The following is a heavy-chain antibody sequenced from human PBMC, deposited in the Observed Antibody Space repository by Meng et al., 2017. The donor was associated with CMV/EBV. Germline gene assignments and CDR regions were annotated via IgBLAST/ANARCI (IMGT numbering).Heavy chain of an antibody. J-gene: IGHJ6*02. Sequence: GESLKISCAASGFTFSSYEMNWVRQAPGKGLEWVSVIYSGGSTYYADSVKGRFTISRDNSKNTLYLQMNSLRAEDTAVYYCARDGRFSDISSGWYRDKYYYYGMDVWGQGTTVTVSS. V-gene: IGHV3-53*01. D-gene: IGHD6-19*01. CDR2: IYSGGST. CDR1: GFTFSSYE. CDR3: ARDGRFSDISSGWYRDKYYYYGMDV.